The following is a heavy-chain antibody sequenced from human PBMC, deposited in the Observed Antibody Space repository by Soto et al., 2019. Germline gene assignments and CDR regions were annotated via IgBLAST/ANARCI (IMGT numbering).Heavy chain of an antibody. CDR3: ARDGAYYDILTGYPLDY. D-gene: IGHD3-9*01. CDR1: GFTFSSYG. J-gene: IGHJ4*02. CDR2: IWYDGSNK. V-gene: IGHV3-33*01. Sequence: QVQLVESGGGVVQPGRSLRLSCAASGFTFSSYGMHWVRQAPGKGLEWVAAIWYDGSNKYYADYVKGRFTISRDNSKNTLYLQMNSLRAEDTAVYYCARDGAYYDILTGYPLDYWGQGTLVTVSS.